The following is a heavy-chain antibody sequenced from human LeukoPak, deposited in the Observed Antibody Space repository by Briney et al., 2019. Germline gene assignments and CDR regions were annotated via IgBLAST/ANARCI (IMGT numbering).Heavy chain of an antibody. J-gene: IGHJ3*01. V-gene: IGHV4-59*01. CDR2: IYDSGST. Sequence: SETLSLTCTVSGGSISGYYWSWIRQSPGRGLEWLGYIYDSGSTKYNPSLKSRVTISVDASKNQISLKLTSMTAADTAVYYCARDGSGFDVWGQGTKVTVSS. CDR1: GGSISGYY. D-gene: IGHD2-2*03. CDR3: ARDGSGFDV.